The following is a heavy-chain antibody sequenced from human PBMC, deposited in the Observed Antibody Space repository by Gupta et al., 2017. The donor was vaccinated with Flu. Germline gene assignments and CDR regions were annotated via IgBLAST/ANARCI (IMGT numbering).Heavy chain of an antibody. Sequence: TYYNPSLKSRVTISVDTSKNQFSLKLSSVTAADTAVYYCARSSRGYSYGNQATYPDYWGQGTLVTVSS. CDR2: T. J-gene: IGHJ4*02. V-gene: IGHV4-31*02. CDR3: ARSSRGYSYGNQATYPDY. D-gene: IGHD5-18*01.